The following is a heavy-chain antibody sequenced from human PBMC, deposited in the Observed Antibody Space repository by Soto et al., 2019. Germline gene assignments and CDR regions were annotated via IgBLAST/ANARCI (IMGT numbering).Heavy chain of an antibody. CDR3: ARANLRSGWTFDH. CDR1: GASIISNDW. J-gene: IGHJ4*02. V-gene: IGHV4-4*02. CDR2: IFHSGRT. D-gene: IGHD6-19*01. Sequence: SETLSLTCSVCGASIISNDWWIWIRQTPGKGLEWIGEIFHSGRTNYSPSFKSRVTISVDTSKSQFSPEMASVTAADTAVYYCARANLRSGWTFDHWGQGSPVTV.